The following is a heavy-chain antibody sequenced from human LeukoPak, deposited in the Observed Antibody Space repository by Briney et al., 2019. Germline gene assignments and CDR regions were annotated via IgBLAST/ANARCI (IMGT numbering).Heavy chain of an antibody. CDR3: ARDREVDTAMATPQDY. Sequence: GGSLRLSCAASGFTFSSYSMNWVRQAPGKGLEWVSYISSSSSTIYYADSVKGRFTISRDNAKNSLYLQMNSLRAEDTAVYYCARDREVDTAMATPQDYWGQGTLVTVSS. CDR1: GFTFSSYS. J-gene: IGHJ4*02. D-gene: IGHD5-18*01. CDR2: ISSSSSTI. V-gene: IGHV3-48*04.